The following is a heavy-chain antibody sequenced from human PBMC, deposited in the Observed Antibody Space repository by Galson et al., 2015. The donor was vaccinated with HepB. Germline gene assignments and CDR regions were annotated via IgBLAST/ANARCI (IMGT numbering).Heavy chain of an antibody. Sequence: SVKVSCKASAYAFIGYYLHWVRQAPGQGLEWMGRINPNNGDTNYAQNFQGRVTMTTDTSISTAYMELSGLRSDVTAIYHCASPSSSGSYFPDYWGRGTLVTVSS. V-gene: IGHV1-2*06. D-gene: IGHD3-10*01. CDR2: INPNNGDT. CDR3: ASPSSSGSYFPDY. J-gene: IGHJ4*02. CDR1: AYAFIGYY.